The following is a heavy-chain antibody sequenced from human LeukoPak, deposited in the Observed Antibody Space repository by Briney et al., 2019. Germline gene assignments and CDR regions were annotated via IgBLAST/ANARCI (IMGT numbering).Heavy chain of an antibody. CDR3: NTHCSSTSCYGNFDY. CDR1: GFSLSTSGMR. V-gene: IGHV2-70*04. CDR2: IDWDDDK. D-gene: IGHD2-2*01. Sequence: ESGPALVKPTQTLTLTCTFSGFSLSTSGMRVSWIRQPPGKALEWLARIDWDDDKFYSTSLKTRLTISKDTSKNQEVLTMTNMDPVDTATYYCNTHCSSTSCYGNFDYWGQGTLVTVSS. J-gene: IGHJ4*02.